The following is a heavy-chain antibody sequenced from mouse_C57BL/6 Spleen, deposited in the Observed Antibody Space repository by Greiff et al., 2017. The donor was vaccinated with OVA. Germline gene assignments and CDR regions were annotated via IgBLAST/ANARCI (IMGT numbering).Heavy chain of an antibody. Sequence: EVKLMESEGGLVQPGSSMKLSCTASGFTFSDYYMAWVRQVPEKGLEWVANINYDGSSTYYLDSLKSRFIISRDNAKNILYLQMSSLKSEDTATYYCARVYEGYAMDYWGQGTSVTVSS. D-gene: IGHD2-3*01. V-gene: IGHV5-16*01. CDR1: GFTFSDYY. CDR2: INYDGSST. J-gene: IGHJ4*01. CDR3: ARVYEGYAMDY.